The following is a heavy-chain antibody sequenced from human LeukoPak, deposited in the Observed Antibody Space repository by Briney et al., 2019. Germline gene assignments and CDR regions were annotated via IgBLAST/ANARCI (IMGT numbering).Heavy chain of an antibody. CDR3: ARAVAGPAGEYYFDY. CDR2: IKRDESDK. D-gene: IGHD6-19*01. Sequence: GGSLRLSCEASGFTFSGYWMTWVRQAPGKGLEWVANIKRDESDKHYVDSVKGRFTISRDNAKNLLYLEMNSLRAEDTAIYYCARAVAGPAGEYYFDYWGQGTLVTVSS. J-gene: IGHJ4*02. CDR1: GFTFSGYW. V-gene: IGHV3-7*01.